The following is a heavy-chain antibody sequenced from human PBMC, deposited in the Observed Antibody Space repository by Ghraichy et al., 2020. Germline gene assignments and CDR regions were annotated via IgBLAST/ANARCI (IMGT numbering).Heavy chain of an antibody. CDR3: AKDLTIFAGAMDV. CDR1: GFKFEDYV. D-gene: IGHD3-3*01. CDR2: ISWNSGST. V-gene: IGHV3-9*01. J-gene: IGHJ6*02. Sequence: GGSLRLSCAASGFKFEDYVMHWVRQAPGKGLEWVSGISWNSGSTGYADSVKGRFTISRDNAKNSLFLQMNSLRSGDTALYYCAKDLTIFAGAMDVWGQGTTVTVSS.